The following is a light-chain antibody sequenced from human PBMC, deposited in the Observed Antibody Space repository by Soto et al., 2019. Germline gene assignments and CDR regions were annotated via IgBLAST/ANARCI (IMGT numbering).Light chain of an antibody. J-gene: IGLJ2*01. V-gene: IGLV2-11*01. CDR3: CSYAGSRVL. CDR2: DVS. Sequence: QSVLTQPRSVSGSPGQSVTISCTGSSSDIGRYNFVSWYQQHPGKAPKLITYDVSERPSGVPDRFSGSKSANTASLTISGLQAEDEADYYYCSYAGSRVLFGGGTKLTVL. CDR1: SSDIGRYNF.